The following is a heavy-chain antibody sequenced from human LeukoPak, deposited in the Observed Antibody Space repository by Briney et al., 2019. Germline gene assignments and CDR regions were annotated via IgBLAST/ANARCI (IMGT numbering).Heavy chain of an antibody. J-gene: IGHJ6*02. CDR2: IYYSGST. CDR1: GGSISSYY. V-gene: IGHV4-59*08. CDR3: ARHSNGYGSHLYYGMDV. D-gene: IGHD5-12*01. Sequence: ETLSLTCTVSGGSISSYYWSWIRQPPGKGLEWIGYIYYSGSTNYNPSLKSRVTISVDTSKNQFSLKLSSVTAADTAVYYCARHSNGYGSHLYYGMDVWGQGTTVTVSS.